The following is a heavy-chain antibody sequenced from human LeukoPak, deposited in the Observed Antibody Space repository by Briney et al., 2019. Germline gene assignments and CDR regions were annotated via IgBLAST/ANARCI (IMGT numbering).Heavy chain of an antibody. CDR1: GFTFSSYS. V-gene: IGHV3-21*01. J-gene: IGHJ4*02. CDR2: ISSSSSYI. D-gene: IGHD3-22*01. Sequence: GGSLRLSCAASGFTFSSYSVNWVRQAPGKGLEWVSSISSSSSYIYYADSVKGRFTISRDNAKNSLYLQMNRLRAEDTAVYYCARDMYYYDSSGYDYWGQGTLVTVSS. CDR3: ARDMYYYDSSGYDY.